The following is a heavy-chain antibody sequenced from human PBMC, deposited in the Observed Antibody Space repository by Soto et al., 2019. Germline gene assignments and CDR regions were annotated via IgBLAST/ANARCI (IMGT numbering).Heavy chain of an antibody. Sequence: ASVKVSCKASGGTFSSYAISWARQAPGQGLEWMGGIIPIFGTANYAQKFQGRVTITADESTSTAYMELSSLRSEDTAVYYCARQDMVRGGYRWFEPWGQGTLVTVSS. CDR3: ARQDMVRGGYRWFEP. V-gene: IGHV1-69*13. J-gene: IGHJ5*02. CDR2: IIPIFGTA. CDR1: GGTFSSYA. D-gene: IGHD3-10*01.